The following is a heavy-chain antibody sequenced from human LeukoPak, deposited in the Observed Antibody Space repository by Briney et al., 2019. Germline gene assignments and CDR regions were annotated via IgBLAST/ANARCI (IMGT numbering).Heavy chain of an antibody. D-gene: IGHD3-3*01. J-gene: IGHJ6*02. CDR3: ARDEEGDPDFWSGYYTGISSYYYYYGMDV. CDR1: GGTFSSYA. CDR2: INPNSGGT. Sequence: ASVKVSCKASGGTFSSYAISWVRQAPGQGLEWMGRINPNSGGTNYAQKFQGRVTMTRDTSISTAYMELSRLRSDDTAVYYCARDEEGDPDFWSGYYTGISSYYYYYGMDVWGQGTTVTVSS. V-gene: IGHV1-2*06.